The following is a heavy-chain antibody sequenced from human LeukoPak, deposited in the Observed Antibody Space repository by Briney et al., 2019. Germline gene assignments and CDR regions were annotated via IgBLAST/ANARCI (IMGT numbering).Heavy chain of an antibody. V-gene: IGHV3-66*01. Sequence: GGSLRLSCAASGFAVSSNYMNWVRQAPGKGLEWLSVFYSGGSTDYADSVKGRFTMSRDNAKNTLHLQMNSLRAEDTTVYYCARGRGYSGYDESYPFDYWDQGTLVTVSS. CDR3: ARGRGYSGYDESYPFDY. CDR1: GFAVSSNY. D-gene: IGHD5-12*01. CDR2: FYSGGST. J-gene: IGHJ4*02.